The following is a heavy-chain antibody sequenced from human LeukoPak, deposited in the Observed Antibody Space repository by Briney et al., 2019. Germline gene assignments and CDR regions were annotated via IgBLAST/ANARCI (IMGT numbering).Heavy chain of an antibody. Sequence: GGSLRLSCAASGFTFSSYGMHWVRQAPGKGLEWVAVIWYDGSNKYYADSVKGRFTISRDNSKNTLYLQMNSLRSEDTAVYYCARLVVGATGLIGLYFDYWGQGTLVTVSS. V-gene: IGHV3-33*01. CDR3: ARLVVGATGLIGLYFDY. D-gene: IGHD1-26*01. CDR2: IWYDGSNK. J-gene: IGHJ4*02. CDR1: GFTFSSYG.